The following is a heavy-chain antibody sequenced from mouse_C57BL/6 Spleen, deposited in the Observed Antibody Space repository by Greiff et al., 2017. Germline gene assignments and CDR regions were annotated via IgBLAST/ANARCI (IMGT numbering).Heavy chain of an antibody. D-gene: IGHD2-13*01. Sequence: QVQLQQPGAELVKPGASVKLSCKASGYTFTSYWMQWVKQRPGQGLEWIGEIDPSDSYTNYNQKFKGKATLTVDTSSSTAYRQRSSLTSEDSAVYYCARGVYYGVLRAMDYWGQGTSVTVSS. CDR3: ARGVYYGVLRAMDY. V-gene: IGHV1-50*01. J-gene: IGHJ4*01. CDR1: GYTFTSYW. CDR2: IDPSDSYT.